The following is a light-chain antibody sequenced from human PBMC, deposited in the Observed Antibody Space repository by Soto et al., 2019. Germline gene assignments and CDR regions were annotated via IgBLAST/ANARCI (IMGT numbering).Light chain of an antibody. J-gene: IGKJ1*01. V-gene: IGKV1-39*01. CDR1: QSFSSY. CDR2: AAS. Sequence: DILMTQSPSSLSASVGDRVTITCRASQSFSSYLNWYQQKQRKAPKLLIYAASSLQSGVPSRFSGSGSGTDFTLTISSLPPEDFATYYCQQSYSTPWTFGKGTKVEIK. CDR3: QQSYSTPWT.